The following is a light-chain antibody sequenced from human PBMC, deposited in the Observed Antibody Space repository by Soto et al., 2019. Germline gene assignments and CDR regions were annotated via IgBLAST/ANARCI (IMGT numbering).Light chain of an antibody. Sequence: EIVLTQSPGTLSLSPGERATLSCRASQSVSSNYLAWYQQKRGQSLRLLIYGASSSATGIPTRFSGSGSGTAFTLTISSLEPEDFAVYYCQQYDTSPRTFGQGTKVEI. CDR3: QQYDTSPRT. V-gene: IGKV3-20*01. J-gene: IGKJ1*01. CDR1: QSVSSNY. CDR2: GAS.